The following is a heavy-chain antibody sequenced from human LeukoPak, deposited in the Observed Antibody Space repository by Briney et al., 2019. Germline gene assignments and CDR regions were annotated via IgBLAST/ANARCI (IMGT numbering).Heavy chain of an antibody. CDR2: ISWNSGSI. V-gene: IGHV3-9*01. CDR1: GFTFDDYA. Sequence: GGSLRLSCAASGFTFDDYAMHWVRQAPGKGLEWVSGISWNSGSIGYADSVKGRFTISRDNAKNSLYLQMNSLRAEDTAVYYCARASLWFGEISLDYWGQGTLVTVSS. CDR3: ARASLWFGEISLDY. J-gene: IGHJ4*02. D-gene: IGHD3-10*01.